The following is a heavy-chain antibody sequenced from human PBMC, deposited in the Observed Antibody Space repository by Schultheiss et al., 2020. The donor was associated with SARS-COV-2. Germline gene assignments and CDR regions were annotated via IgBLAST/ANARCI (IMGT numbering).Heavy chain of an antibody. CDR3: ARGYGSGSDAFDI. CDR1: GFTFSSYA. D-gene: IGHD3-10*01. Sequence: GGSLRLSCAASGFTFSSYAMSWVRQAPGKGLEWVAVIWYDGSNKYYADSVKGRFTISRDNSKNTLYLQMNSLRAEDTAVYYCARGYGSGSDAFDIWGQGTMVTVSS. J-gene: IGHJ3*02. V-gene: IGHV3-33*08. CDR2: IWYDGSNK.